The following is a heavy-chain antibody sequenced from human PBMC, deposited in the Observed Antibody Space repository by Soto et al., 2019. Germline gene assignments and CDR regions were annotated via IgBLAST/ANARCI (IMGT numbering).Heavy chain of an antibody. Sequence: ESGGGVVQPGRSLRLSCAASGFTFSSYAMHWVRQAPGKGLEWVAVISYDGSNKYYADSVKGRFTISRDNSKNTLYLQMNSLRAEDTAVYYCARSLHDAFDIWGQGTMVTVSS. CDR3: ARSLHDAFDI. V-gene: IGHV3-30-3*01. J-gene: IGHJ3*02. CDR1: GFTFSSYA. CDR2: ISYDGSNK.